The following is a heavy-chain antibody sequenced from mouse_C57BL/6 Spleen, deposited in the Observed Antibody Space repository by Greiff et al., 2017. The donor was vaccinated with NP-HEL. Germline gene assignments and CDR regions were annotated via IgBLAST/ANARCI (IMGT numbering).Heavy chain of an antibody. CDR3: ARYDYYGSSYAMDY. Sequence: QVQLQQSGPELVKPGASVKISCKASGYAFSSSWMNWVKQRPGKGLEWIGRIYPGDGDTNYNGKFKGKATLTADKSSSTAYMQLSSLTSEDSAVYFGARYDYYGSSYAMDYWGQGTSVTVSS. CDR1: GYAFSSSW. CDR2: IYPGDGDT. J-gene: IGHJ4*01. D-gene: IGHD1-1*01. V-gene: IGHV1-82*01.